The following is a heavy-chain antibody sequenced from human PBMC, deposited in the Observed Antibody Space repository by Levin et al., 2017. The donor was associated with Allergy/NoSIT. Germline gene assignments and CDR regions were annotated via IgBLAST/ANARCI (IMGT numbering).Heavy chain of an antibody. V-gene: IGHV5-51*01. CDR3: GGRGTRDYYSYMDV. D-gene: IGHD1-1*01. CDR2: IYPGDSDT. Sequence: PGESLKISCQGSGYSFTSYWIGWVRQMPGKGLEWMGIIYPGDSDTRYSPSFQGQVTISADKSISTAYLPGSSLKASDTAIYYCGGRGTRDYYSYMDVWGKGTTVTVSS. J-gene: IGHJ6*03. CDR1: GYSFTSYW.